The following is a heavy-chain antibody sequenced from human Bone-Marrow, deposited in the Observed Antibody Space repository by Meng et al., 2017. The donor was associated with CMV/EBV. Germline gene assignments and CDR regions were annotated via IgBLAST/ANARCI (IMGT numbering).Heavy chain of an antibody. V-gene: IGHV3-49*04. J-gene: IGHJ4*02. CDR1: GFTFDDYA. Sequence: GGSLRLSCAASGFTFDDYAMHWVRQAPGKGLEWVGFSRSREFGGTREYAASVQGRFDISRDSSGNILHLQMDGLQTDDTAVYFCARGRTGTGWKYYFDHWGRGTLVTFSS. CDR3: ARGRTGTGWKYYFDH. D-gene: IGHD6-19*01. CDR2: SRSREFGGTR.